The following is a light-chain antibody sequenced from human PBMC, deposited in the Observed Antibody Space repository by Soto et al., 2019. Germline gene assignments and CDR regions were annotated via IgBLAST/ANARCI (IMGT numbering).Light chain of an antibody. V-gene: IGKV3-15*01. CDR2: SAS. CDR1: QSVTSA. J-gene: IGKJ1*01. Sequence: EIVLTQSPATLSVSPGERATLSCRASQSVTSALAWYQQIPGQAPRLLLYSASTRATTVPARFSGSGSETEFTLSISSLQPEDSAVYYCHQYDSWPRTFGQGTKVEIK. CDR3: HQYDSWPRT.